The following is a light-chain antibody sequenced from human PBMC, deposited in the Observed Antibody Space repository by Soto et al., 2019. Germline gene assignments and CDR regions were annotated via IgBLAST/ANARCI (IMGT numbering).Light chain of an antibody. J-gene: IGKJ4*01. CDR3: QQSYSTPLT. Sequence: DILMTQSPSSLSASVGDRVTITCRASQSISSYLNWYQQKPGKAPKLLIYAASSLQSGVPSRLSGSGSGTDFTLTISSLQPEDFATYYCQQSYSTPLTFGGGTKVEIK. CDR2: AAS. CDR1: QSISSY. V-gene: IGKV1-39*01.